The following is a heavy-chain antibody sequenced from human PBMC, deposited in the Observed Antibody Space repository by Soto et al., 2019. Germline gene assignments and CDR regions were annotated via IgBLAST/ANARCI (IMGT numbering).Heavy chain of an antibody. D-gene: IGHD2-8*01. CDR1: GGSSSDYY. CDR3: ARRGGLGSCANGVCLPGDAFDI. Sequence: EAQSVLSADSGGSSSDYYWSWIRQPPGKGLEWIGYIYFSGATNYNPSFKSRVAISIDTSKNQFSLNLNSVTDADTDMYYCARRGGLGSCANGVCLPGDAFDIWGQGTKVTVSS. V-gene: IGHV4-59*01. CDR2: IYFSGAT. J-gene: IGHJ3*02.